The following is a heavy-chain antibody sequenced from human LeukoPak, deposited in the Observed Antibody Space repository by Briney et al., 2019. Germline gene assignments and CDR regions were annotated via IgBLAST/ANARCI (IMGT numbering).Heavy chain of an antibody. D-gene: IGHD6-19*01. CDR2: IYPGDSDT. V-gene: IGHV5-51*01. CDR1: GYTFTSYW. J-gene: IGHJ4*02. Sequence: GESLKISWKGPGYTFTSYWIGWVRQMPGKGLEWMGIIYPGDSDTRYSPSFQGQVTISADKSISNAYLQWSSLKASDTAMYYCARLRYSSGWYPFDYWGQGTLVTVSS. CDR3: ARLRYSSGWYPFDY.